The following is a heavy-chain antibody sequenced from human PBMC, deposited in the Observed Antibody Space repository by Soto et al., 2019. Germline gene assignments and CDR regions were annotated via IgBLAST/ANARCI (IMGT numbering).Heavy chain of an antibody. J-gene: IGHJ4*02. D-gene: IGHD6-19*01. CDR3: AKSPRPAVAADY. CDR2: ISGSGGST. CDR1: GFTFSSYA. Sequence: SLRLSCAASGFTFSSYAMSWVRQAPGKGLEWVSAISGSGGSTYYADSVKGRFTISRDNSKNTLYLQMNSLRAEDTAVYYCAKSPRPAVAADYWGQGTLVTVSS. V-gene: IGHV3-23*01.